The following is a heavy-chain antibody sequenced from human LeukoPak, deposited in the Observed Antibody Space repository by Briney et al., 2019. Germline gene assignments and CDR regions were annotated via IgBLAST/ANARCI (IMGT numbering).Heavy chain of an antibody. CDR2: IRKKGYGETT. J-gene: IGHJ4*02. CDR3: SRGLHDYGDSNYYFDR. D-gene: IGHD4-17*01. V-gene: IGHV3-49*03. CDR1: GLTFGDDG. Sequence: GGSLRLSCTASGLTFGDDGWSWFRQAPGKGLEWICFIRKKGYGETTDYAASVRGRFTISRDDAKSIAYLQMNSLKTEDTALYYCSRGLHDYGDSNYYFDRWGRGTLVTVSS.